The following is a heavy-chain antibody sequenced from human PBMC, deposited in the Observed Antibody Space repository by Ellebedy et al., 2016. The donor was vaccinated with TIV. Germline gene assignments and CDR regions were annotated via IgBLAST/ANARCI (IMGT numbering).Heavy chain of an antibody. CDR1: GYTFTSYD. V-gene: IGHV1-8*01. J-gene: IGHJ4*02. CDR3: ARGGSIAVAGTGLGY. CDR2: MNPNSGNT. Sequence: ASVKVSXXASGYTFTSYDINWVRQATGQGLEWMGWMNPNSGNTGYAQKFQGRVTMTRNTSISTAYMELSSLRSEDTAVYYCARGGSIAVAGTGLGYWGQGTLVTVSS. D-gene: IGHD6-19*01.